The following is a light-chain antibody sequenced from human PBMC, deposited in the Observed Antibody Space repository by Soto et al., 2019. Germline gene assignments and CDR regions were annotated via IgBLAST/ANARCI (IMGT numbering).Light chain of an antibody. CDR2: GSS. V-gene: IGKV3-20*01. CDR3: QQYGTSPQT. Sequence: TQSPSSVSASVGDRVTITCRVSQGISSGYLAWYQQKPGQAPRLLIHGSSTRATGTPDRFSGSGFGTDFTLTVSRLEPEDFAVYYCQQYGTSPQTFGQGTKVDIK. CDR1: QGISSGY. J-gene: IGKJ1*01.